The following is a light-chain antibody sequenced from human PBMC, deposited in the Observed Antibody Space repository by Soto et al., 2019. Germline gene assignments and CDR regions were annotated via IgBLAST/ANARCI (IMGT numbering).Light chain of an antibody. V-gene: IGKV1-5*01. J-gene: IGKJ1*01. CDR1: QSISSW. CDR3: QQYNSYWT. CDR2: DAS. Sequence: DIQMTQSPSTLSASVGDRVTITCRASQSISSWLAWYQQKPGKAPKLLIYDASSLESGVPSRFSGSGSGTECTLTISSRQPDYFATYYCQQYNSYWTFGQGTKVEIK.